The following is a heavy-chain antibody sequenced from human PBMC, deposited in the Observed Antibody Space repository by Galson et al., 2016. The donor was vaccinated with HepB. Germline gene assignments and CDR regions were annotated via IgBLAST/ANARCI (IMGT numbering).Heavy chain of an antibody. Sequence: SETLSLTCAVSGGSINSGIWWSWVRQPPGKGLEWIGSIYYSGSTYYNPSLKSRVTISVDTSKNQFSLKLSSVTAADTAVYYCARVHYYYDSSGYGYYFDYWGQGTLVTVSS. CDR2: IYYSGST. CDR3: ARVHYYYDSSGYGYYFDY. J-gene: IGHJ4*02. V-gene: IGHV4-4*02. D-gene: IGHD3-22*01. CDR1: GGSINSGIW.